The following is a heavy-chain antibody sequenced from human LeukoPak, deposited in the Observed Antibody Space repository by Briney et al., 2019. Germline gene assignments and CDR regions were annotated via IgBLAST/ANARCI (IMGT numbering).Heavy chain of an antibody. J-gene: IGHJ4*02. V-gene: IGHV3-23*01. CDR1: GFTFSSYG. Sequence: GGALRLSCAASGFTFSSYGMSWVRQAPGKGLEWVSAISGSGGSTYYTDSMKGRFTISRDNSKNTLYLQMNSLRAEDTAVYYCAKTLGYCRGGSCYSGVIDYWGQGTLVTVSS. CDR2: ISGSGGST. D-gene: IGHD2-15*01. CDR3: AKTLGYCRGGSCYSGVIDY.